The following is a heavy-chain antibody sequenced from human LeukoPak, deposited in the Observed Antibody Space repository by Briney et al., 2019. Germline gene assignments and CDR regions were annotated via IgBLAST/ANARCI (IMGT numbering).Heavy chain of an antibody. CDR1: GFTFSNYW. CDR2: INPDGSTI. J-gene: IGHJ4*02. Sequence: GRSLRLSCAASGFTFSNYWVHWVRQAPGKGLVWVSRINPDGSTINYADTVKGRFTISRDNAKNTLYLQMNSLRAEDTAVYYCATAGNYRFDYWGQGTLVTVSS. V-gene: IGHV3-74*01. D-gene: IGHD1-7*01. CDR3: ATAGNYRFDY.